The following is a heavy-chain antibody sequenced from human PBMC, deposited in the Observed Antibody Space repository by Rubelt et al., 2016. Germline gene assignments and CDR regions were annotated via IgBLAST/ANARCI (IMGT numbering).Heavy chain of an antibody. CDR1: GFTFSRYS. Sequence: GSLRLSCAASGFTFSRYSMNWVRQAPGKGLEWLSFISANSGPIFYADSVKGRFTISRDNSKNSLYLQLNSLRADDTAVYYCATAGLKSGVAREVGYWGQGTLVTVSS. D-gene: IGHD1-26*01. J-gene: IGHJ4*02. CDR3: ATAGLKSGVAREVGY. V-gene: IGHV3-48*01. CDR2: ISANSGPI.